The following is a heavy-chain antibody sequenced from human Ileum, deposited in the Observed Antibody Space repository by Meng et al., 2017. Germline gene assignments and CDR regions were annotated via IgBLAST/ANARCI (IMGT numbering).Heavy chain of an antibody. CDR2: TYYRSKWYN. V-gene: IGHV6-1*01. CDR3: AREAHLAAFGH. Sequence: VPLHKLGPGVVKPSKTPSLPCPISGVSLFNNSATWNWVRHSPSRGLEWMGRTYYRSKWYNDYALSVNSRITVNPDTSKNQISLQLNSVTPDDTAVYYCAREAHLAAFGHWGQGTLVTVSS. CDR1: GVSLFNNSAT. D-gene: IGHD6-25*01. J-gene: IGHJ4*02.